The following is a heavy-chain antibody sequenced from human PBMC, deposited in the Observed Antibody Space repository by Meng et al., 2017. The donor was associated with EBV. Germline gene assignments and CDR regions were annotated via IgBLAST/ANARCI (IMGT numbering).Heavy chain of an antibody. V-gene: IGHV3-21*01. Sequence: VRLVGVGGGLVKPGGSLRLSCAASGFTFSSYSMNWVRQAPGKGLEWVSSISSSSSYIYYADSVKGRFTISRDNAKNSLYLQMNSLRAEDTAVYYFARNRGNGDYYFDYWGQGTLVTVSS. CDR3: ARNRGNGDYYFDY. D-gene: IGHD4-17*01. CDR1: GFTFSSYS. J-gene: IGHJ4*02. CDR2: ISSSSSYI.